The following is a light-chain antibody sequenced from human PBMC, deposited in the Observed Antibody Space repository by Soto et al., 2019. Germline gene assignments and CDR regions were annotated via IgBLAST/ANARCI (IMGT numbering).Light chain of an antibody. CDR3: NSYATGNTRV. Sequence: QSVLTQPASVSGSPGQSITISCTGSSSDIGDYDYVSWYQQHPGKAPKVLISEVSNRPSGVSNRFSGSKSGNTASLTISGLQAEDEADYYCNSYATGNTRVFGNGTKVTV. CDR2: EVS. V-gene: IGLV2-14*01. J-gene: IGLJ1*01. CDR1: SSDIGDYDY.